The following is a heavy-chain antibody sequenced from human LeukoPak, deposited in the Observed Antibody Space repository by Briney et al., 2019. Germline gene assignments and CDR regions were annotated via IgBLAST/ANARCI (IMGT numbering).Heavy chain of an antibody. V-gene: IGHV4-39*02. CDR2: IYYSGST. J-gene: IGHJ5*02. CDR3: ARGQPPLVVPAATNNWFDP. D-gene: IGHD2-2*01. Sequence: PSETLSLTCTVSGGSISGSSYYWGWIRQPPGKGLEWIGSIYYSGSTYYNPSLKSRVTISVDTSKNQFSLKLNSVTATDTAVYYCARGQPPLVVPAATNNWFDPWGQGTLVTVSS. CDR1: GGSISGSSYY.